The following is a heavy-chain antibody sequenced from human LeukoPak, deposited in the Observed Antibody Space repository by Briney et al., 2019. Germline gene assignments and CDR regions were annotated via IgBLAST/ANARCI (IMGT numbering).Heavy chain of an antibody. Sequence: GGSLRLSCAASGFTFSSYSMNWVRQAPGKGLEWVSSTTSSSYIYYADSVKGRFTISRDNAKNSLYLQMNSLRAEDTAVYYCARDREGDYIWGSYRPDWFDPWGQGTLVIVSS. CDR2: TTSSSYI. V-gene: IGHV3-21*01. J-gene: IGHJ5*02. CDR1: GFTFSSYS. CDR3: ARDREGDYIWGSYRPDWFDP. D-gene: IGHD3-16*02.